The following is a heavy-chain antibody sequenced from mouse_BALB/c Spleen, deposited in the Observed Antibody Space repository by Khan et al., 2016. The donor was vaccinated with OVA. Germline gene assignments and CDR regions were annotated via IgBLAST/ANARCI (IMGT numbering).Heavy chain of an antibody. D-gene: IGHD2-2*01. V-gene: IGHV1-81*01. CDR1: GYTFTYYV. CDR2: IYPGSDNA. J-gene: IGHJ2*01. CDR3: ARGDGYDVYGEY. Sequence: QVQLQQSGPELVKPGASVKMSCKASGYTFTYYVITWVKQRTGQGLEWIGEIYPGSDNAYYNERFKGKATLTADKSSNTTNMQLSSLTSEDSAVYFCARGDGYDVYGEYWGQGTTLTVSS.